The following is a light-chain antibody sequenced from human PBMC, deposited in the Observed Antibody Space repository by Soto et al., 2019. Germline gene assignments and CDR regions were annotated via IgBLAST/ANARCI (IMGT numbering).Light chain of an antibody. Sequence: QSALTQPPSVSGAPGQRVTISCTGSSSNIGAGYDVHWYQQLPGTAPKLLIYGNSNRPSGVPDRFSGSKSGTSASLAITGLQAEDEADYYCQSYGGSLSGSVFGTGTKVTVL. CDR3: QSYGGSLSGSV. J-gene: IGLJ1*01. CDR2: GNS. V-gene: IGLV1-40*01. CDR1: SSNIGAGYD.